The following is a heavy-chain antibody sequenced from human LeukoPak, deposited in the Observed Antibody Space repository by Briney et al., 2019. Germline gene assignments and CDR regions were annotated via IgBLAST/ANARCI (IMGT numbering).Heavy chain of an antibody. V-gene: IGHV3-23*01. D-gene: IGHD2-8*01. Sequence: GGSLRLSCAASGFTFSSYAMSWVRQAPGKXLEWVSAISGSGGSTYYADSVKGRFTISRDNSKNTLYLQMNSLRAEDTAVYYCAKDGVFVLMAYELSFDYWGQGTLVTVSS. CDR3: AKDGVFVLMAYELSFDY. CDR2: ISGSGGST. CDR1: GFTFSSYA. J-gene: IGHJ4*02.